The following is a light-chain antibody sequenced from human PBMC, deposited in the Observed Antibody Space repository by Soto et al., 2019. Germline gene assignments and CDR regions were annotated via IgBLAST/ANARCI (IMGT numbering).Light chain of an antibody. CDR1: SSDIGGYNF. V-gene: IGLV2-14*01. Sequence: QSALTQPASVSGSPGQSITISCTGTSSDIGGYNFVSWYQHHPGKAPKLMIYDVSNRPSGVSNRFSGSRSGNTASLTISGLQADDESDYYCSSYTSSNPVVFGGGTKLTVL. CDR2: DVS. CDR3: SSYTSSNPVV. J-gene: IGLJ2*01.